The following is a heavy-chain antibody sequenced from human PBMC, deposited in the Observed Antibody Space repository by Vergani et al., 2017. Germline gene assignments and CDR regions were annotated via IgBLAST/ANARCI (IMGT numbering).Heavy chain of an antibody. CDR2: IYSGGST. CDR1: GFTVSSNY. J-gene: IGHJ4*02. D-gene: IGHD4-17*01. Sequence: EVQLVESGGGLIQPGGSLRLSCAASGFTVSSNYMSWVRQAPGKGLEWVSVIYSGGSTYYADSVKGRFTISRDNSKNTLYLQMNSLRAEDTAVYYCAKDQGDYSDSPDYWGQGTLVTVSS. CDR3: AKDQGDYSDSPDY. V-gene: IGHV3-66*03.